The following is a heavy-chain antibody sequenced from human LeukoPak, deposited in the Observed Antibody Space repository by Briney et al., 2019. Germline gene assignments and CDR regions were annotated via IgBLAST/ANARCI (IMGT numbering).Heavy chain of an antibody. J-gene: IGHJ4*02. CDR1: GFTFSSYA. CDR3: AKDLEYYYDSSGYYYGGFDY. V-gene: IGHV3-30-3*01. CDR2: ISYDGSNK. D-gene: IGHD3-22*01. Sequence: GGSLRLSCAASGFTFSSYAMPWVRQAPGKGLEWVAVISYDGSNKYYADSVRGRFTISRDNSKNTLYLQMNSLRAEDTAVYYCAKDLEYYYDSSGYYYGGFDYWGQGTLVTVSS.